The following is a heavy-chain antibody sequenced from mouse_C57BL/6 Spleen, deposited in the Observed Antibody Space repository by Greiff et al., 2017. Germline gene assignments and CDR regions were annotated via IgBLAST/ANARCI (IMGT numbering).Heavy chain of an antibody. CDR2: INYDGSSN. CDR1: GFTFSDYY. Sequence: EVQLVESEGGLVQPGSSMKLSCTASGFTFSDYYMAWVRQVPEKGLEWVANINYDGSSNYYLDPLKSRFSISRDNAKNILYLQMSSLKSEDTATYYCSREGIYYDYDGAMDYWGQGTSLTVSS. J-gene: IGHJ4*01. D-gene: IGHD2-4*01. V-gene: IGHV5-16*01. CDR3: SREGIYYDYDGAMDY.